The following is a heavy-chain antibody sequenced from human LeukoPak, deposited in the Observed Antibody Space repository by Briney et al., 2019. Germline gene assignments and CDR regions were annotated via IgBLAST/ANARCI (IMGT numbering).Heavy chain of an antibody. Sequence: ASVKVSCKASGYTFTSYGISWVRQAPGQGLEWMGWISAYNGNTNYAQKLQGRVTMTTDTSTSTAYMELRSLRSDDTAVYYCARDDLYYDFWSGYSSRAFDIWGQGTMVTVSS. CDR3: ARDDLYYDFWSGYSSRAFDI. V-gene: IGHV1-18*01. CDR2: ISAYNGNT. D-gene: IGHD3-3*01. J-gene: IGHJ3*02. CDR1: GYTFTSYG.